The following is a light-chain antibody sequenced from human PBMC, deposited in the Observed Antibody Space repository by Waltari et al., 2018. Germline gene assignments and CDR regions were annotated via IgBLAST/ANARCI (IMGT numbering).Light chain of an antibody. J-gene: IGKJ2*01. CDR2: AAS. CDR1: QSISSY. CDR3: QQSYSTPRK. Sequence: DIQMTQSPSSLSASVGDRVTITCRASQSISSYLNWYQQKPGKAPKLLIYAASSLQSGVPARFSGSGYGTDFTLTISSLQPEDFATYYCQQSYSTPRKFGPGTKLEIK. V-gene: IGKV1-39*01.